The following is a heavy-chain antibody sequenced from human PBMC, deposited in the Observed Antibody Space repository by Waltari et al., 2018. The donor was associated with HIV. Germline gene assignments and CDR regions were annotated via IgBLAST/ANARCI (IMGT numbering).Heavy chain of an antibody. CDR1: GYTFTSYA. CDR2: INAGNGNT. J-gene: IGHJ6*02. V-gene: IGHV1-3*01. CDR3: ARAPHNTIIYYYGMDV. Sequence: QVQLVQSGAEVKKPGASVTVSCKASGYTFTSYAMHWLRKAPGQRLEWMGWINAGNGNTKYSQKFQGRVTITRDTSASTAYMELSSLRSEDTAVYYCARAPHNTIIYYYGMDVWGQGTTVTVSS. D-gene: IGHD3-3*01.